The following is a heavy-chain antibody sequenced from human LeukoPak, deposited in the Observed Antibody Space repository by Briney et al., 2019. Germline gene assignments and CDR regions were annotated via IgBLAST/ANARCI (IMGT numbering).Heavy chain of an antibody. CDR3: ARGANNWFDP. CDR1: SGSISTSNYY. Sequence: SETLSLTCTVSSGSISTSNYYWGWVRQPPGKAPEWIGNIFYSGSTYYNPSLKSRVTISVDTSKNHFSLKLTSVTAADTAVYYCARGANNWFDPWGQGTLVTVSS. J-gene: IGHJ5*02. CDR2: IFYSGST. V-gene: IGHV4-39*02.